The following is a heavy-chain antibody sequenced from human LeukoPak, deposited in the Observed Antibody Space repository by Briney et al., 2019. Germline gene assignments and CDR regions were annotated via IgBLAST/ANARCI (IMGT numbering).Heavy chain of an antibody. CDR1: GFTFSSYS. V-gene: IGHV3-21*01. Sequence: GGSLRLSCAASGFTFSSYSMNWVRQAPGKGLGWVSSISSSSSYIYYADSVKGRFTISRDNAKNSLYLQMNSLRAEDTAVYYCARGVAAAGYAFDIWGQGTMVTVSS. J-gene: IGHJ3*02. CDR2: ISSSSSYI. D-gene: IGHD6-13*01. CDR3: ARGVAAAGYAFDI.